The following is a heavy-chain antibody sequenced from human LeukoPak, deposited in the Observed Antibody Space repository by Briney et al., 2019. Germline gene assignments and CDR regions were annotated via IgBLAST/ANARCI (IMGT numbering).Heavy chain of an antibody. J-gene: IGHJ5*02. CDR2: IYKSGST. Sequence: SETLSLTCTVSGGSISNSYWSWIRESPGKGLEWIGYIYKSGSTNYNLSLKSRVTISVDTSKNQFSLKLSSVTAADTAVYYCARDLTAQNWFDPWGQGTLVTVSS. V-gene: IGHV4-59*01. CDR3: ARDLTAQNWFDP. CDR1: GGSISNSY.